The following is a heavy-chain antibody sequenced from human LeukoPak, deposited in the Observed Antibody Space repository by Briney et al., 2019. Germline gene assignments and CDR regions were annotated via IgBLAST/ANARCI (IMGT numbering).Heavy chain of an antibody. CDR1: GGSISSYY. Sequence: SETLSLTCTVSGGSISSYYWSWFRQPPGKGLEWIGYIYYSGSTNYNPSLKSRVTISVDTSKNQFSLNLRPVTAADTAVYYCARLLHDSRGYYYFDYWGQGTLVTVSS. V-gene: IGHV4-59*08. D-gene: IGHD3-22*01. CDR2: IYYSGST. CDR3: ARLLHDSRGYYYFDY. J-gene: IGHJ4*02.